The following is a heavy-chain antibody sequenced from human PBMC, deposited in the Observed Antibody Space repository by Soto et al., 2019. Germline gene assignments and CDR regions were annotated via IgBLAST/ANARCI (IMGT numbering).Heavy chain of an antibody. CDR3: ARGLAAAGVAPYYYGMDV. V-gene: IGHV1-69*13. CDR2: IIPIFGTA. J-gene: IGHJ6*02. CDR1: GGTFSSYA. Sequence: SVKVSCKASGGTFSSYAISWVRQAPGQGLEWMGGIIPIFGTANYAQKFQGRVTITADESTSTAYMELSSLRSEDTAVYYCARGLAAAGVAPYYYGMDVWGQGTTVTVSS. D-gene: IGHD6-13*01.